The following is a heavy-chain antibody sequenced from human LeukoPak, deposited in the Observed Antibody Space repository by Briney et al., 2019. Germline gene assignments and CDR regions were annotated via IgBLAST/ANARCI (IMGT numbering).Heavy chain of an antibody. Sequence: ASVKVSCKASGYTFTGYYMHWVRQAPGQGLEWMGWINPSSGGTNYAQKFQGRVTMTRDTSISTAYMELSRLRSDDTAVYYCARGGGQSYNFDYWGQGTLVTVSS. D-gene: IGHD4-11*01. J-gene: IGHJ4*02. CDR1: GYTFTGYY. CDR2: INPSSGGT. V-gene: IGHV1-2*02. CDR3: ARGGGQSYNFDY.